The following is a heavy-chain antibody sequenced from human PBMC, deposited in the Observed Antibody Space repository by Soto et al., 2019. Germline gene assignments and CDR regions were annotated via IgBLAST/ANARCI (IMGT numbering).Heavy chain of an antibody. V-gene: IGHV1-3*01. CDR3: ARQPRILTGYSGHFDY. CDR1: GYTFTSYA. Sequence: ASVKVSCKASGYTFTSYAMHWVRQAPGQRLEWMGWINAGNGNTKYSQKFQGRVTITRDTSASTAYMELSSLRSEDTAVYYFARQPRILTGYSGHFDYWGQGTLVTVSS. D-gene: IGHD3-9*01. CDR2: INAGNGNT. J-gene: IGHJ4*02.